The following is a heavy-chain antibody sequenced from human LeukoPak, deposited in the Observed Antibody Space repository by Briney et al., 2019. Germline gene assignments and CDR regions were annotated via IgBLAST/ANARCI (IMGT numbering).Heavy chain of an antibody. CDR2: IYYSGST. CDR1: GGSISSYY. J-gene: IGHJ5*02. V-gene: IGHV4-59*01. D-gene: IGHD2-2*01. Sequence: KPSETLSLTCTFSGGSISSYYWSWIRQPPGKELEWIGDIYYSGSTNYNPSLNSRVTISVVTSKNQFSLKVSPVDPADTAVYYCAKTVCSSTSCWFHQWGQKPLDRVFS. CDR3: AKTVCSSTSCWFHQ.